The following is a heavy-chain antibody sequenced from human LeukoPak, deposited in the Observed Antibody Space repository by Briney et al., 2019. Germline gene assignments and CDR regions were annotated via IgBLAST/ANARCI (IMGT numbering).Heavy chain of an antibody. CDR3: ARELPGGSYAN. Sequence: GGSLRLSCAASGFTFSSHNMNWVRQAPGKGLEWVSSISTSSSYIYYADSVKGRFTISRDNAKNSLYLQMNSLRSDDTAVYYCARELPGGSYANWGQGTLVTVSS. V-gene: IGHV3-21*04. D-gene: IGHD1-26*01. J-gene: IGHJ4*02. CDR1: GFTFSSHN. CDR2: ISTSSSYI.